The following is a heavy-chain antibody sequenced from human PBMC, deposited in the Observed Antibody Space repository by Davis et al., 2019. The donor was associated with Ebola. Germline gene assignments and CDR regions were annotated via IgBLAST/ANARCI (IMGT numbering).Heavy chain of an antibody. CDR3: ANTASIAVAGRRYYYGMDV. D-gene: IGHD6-19*01. J-gene: IGHJ6*04. CDR2: IYWDDDK. Sequence: SGPTLVKPTQTLTLTCTFSGFSLSTSGVGVGWIRQPPGKALEWLALIYWDDDKRYSPSLKSRLTITKDTSKNQVVLTMTNMDPVDTATYYCANTASIAVAGRRYYYGMDVWGKGTTVTVSS. V-gene: IGHV2-5*02. CDR1: GFSLSTSGVG.